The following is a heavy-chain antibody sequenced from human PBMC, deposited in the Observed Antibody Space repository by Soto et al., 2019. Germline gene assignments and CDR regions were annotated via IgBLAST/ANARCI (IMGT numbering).Heavy chain of an antibody. J-gene: IGHJ5*02. Sequence: PGGSLRLSCAASGFTFSTYAMAWVRQAPGKGLEWVSGVSNSGGNTDYADSVKGRFNISRDNSKNTLFLQMNSLRAEDTAVYYCAKGGSPYWFDPWGQGTLVTVSS. CDR1: GFTFSTYA. V-gene: IGHV3-23*01. CDR2: VSNSGGNT. CDR3: AKGGSPYWFDP.